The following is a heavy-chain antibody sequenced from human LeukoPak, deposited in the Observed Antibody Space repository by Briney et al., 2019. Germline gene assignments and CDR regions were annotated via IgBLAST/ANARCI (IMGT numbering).Heavy chain of an antibody. CDR1: GFTFSGSA. J-gene: IGHJ6*02. CDR2: IRSKANSYAT. Sequence: PGGSLRLSCAASGFTFSGSAMHWVRQASGKGLERVGRIRSKANSYATAYAASVKGRFTISRDDSKNTAYLQMNSLKTEDTAVYYCTSLPNIYCSSTSCYDDYYYGMDVWGQGTTVTVSS. D-gene: IGHD2-2*01. V-gene: IGHV3-73*01. CDR3: TSLPNIYCSSTSCYDDYYYGMDV.